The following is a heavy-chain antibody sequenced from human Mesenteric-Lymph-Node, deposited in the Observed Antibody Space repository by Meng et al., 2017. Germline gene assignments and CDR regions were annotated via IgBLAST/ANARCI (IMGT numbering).Heavy chain of an antibody. J-gene: IGHJ4*02. Sequence: ASVKVSCKASGYTFTSYGISWVRQAPGQGLEWMGWISAYNGNTNYAQKLQGRVTMTTDTSTSTAYMELSSLRSEDTAVYYCASPRYSGSYYVYYFDYWGQGTLVTVSS. CDR2: ISAYNGNT. CDR3: ASPRYSGSYYVYYFDY. D-gene: IGHD1-26*01. CDR1: GYTFTSYG. V-gene: IGHV1-18*01.